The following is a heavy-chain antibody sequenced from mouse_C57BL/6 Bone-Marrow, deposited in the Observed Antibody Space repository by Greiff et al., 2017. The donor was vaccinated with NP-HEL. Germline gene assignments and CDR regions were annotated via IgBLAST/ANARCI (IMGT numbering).Heavy chain of an antibody. V-gene: IGHV5-6*02. CDR3: ARRTVVATDY. CDR1: GFTFSSYG. D-gene: IGHD1-1*01. J-gene: IGHJ2*01. CDR2: ISSGGSYT. Sequence: EVKVVESGGDLVKPGGSLKLSCAASGFTFSSYGMSWVRQTPDKRLEWVATISSGGSYTYYPDSVKGRFTISRDNAKNTLYLQMSSLKSEDTAMYYCARRTVVATDYWGQGTTLTVSS.